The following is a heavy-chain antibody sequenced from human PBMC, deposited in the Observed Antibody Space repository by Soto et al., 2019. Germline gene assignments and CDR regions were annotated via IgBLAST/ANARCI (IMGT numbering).Heavy chain of an antibody. D-gene: IGHD3-9*01. CDR3: ARQSESTGYFYGGFDP. CDR2: IHYSGSI. J-gene: IGHJ5*02. V-gene: IGHV4-31*03. Sequence: QVQLQESGPGLVRPSQTLSLTCTVSGGSINSRGYYWTWIRQHPGKGLEWIGNIHYSGSIHFNPSLKSRLTMLVDTSENQFSLKLTSVTAADTAVYNCARQSESTGYFYGGFDPWGKGTLVTVSS. CDR1: GGSINSRGYY.